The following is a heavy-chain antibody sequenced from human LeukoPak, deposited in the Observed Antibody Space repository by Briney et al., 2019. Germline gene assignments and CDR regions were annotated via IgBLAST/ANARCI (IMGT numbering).Heavy chain of an antibody. CDR3: ARGDWAPEY. D-gene: IGHD3-9*01. CDR1: GYTFTSYY. Sequence: ASVKVSCKASGYTFTSYYIHWVRQAPGQGPEWMGIIYPSGGSTTYAQKFQGRVTMTRDMSTSTVYMELSSLRSEDTAVYYCARGDWAPEYWGQGTLVTVSS. V-gene: IGHV1-46*01. CDR2: IYPSGGST. J-gene: IGHJ4*02.